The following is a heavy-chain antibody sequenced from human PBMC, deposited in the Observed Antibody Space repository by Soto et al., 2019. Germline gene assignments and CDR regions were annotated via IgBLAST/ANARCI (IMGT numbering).Heavy chain of an antibody. CDR1: GGTFSNYP. CDR2: IIPIFGTV. J-gene: IGHJ2*01. V-gene: IGHV1-69*12. Sequence: QVQLVQSGAEVKKPGSSVKVSCKASGGTFSNYPISWVRQAPGQGLEWMGGIIPIFGTVNYAQKFQGRVTITADESTSTAYMELSILRSEDTAVYYCARGNHRWLQLWYLDLWGRGTLVTVSS. D-gene: IGHD5-12*01. CDR3: ARGNHRWLQLWYLDL.